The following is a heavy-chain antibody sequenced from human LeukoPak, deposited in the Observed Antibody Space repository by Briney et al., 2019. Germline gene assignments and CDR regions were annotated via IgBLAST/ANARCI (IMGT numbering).Heavy chain of an antibody. Sequence: SETLSLTCAVYGGSFSRYYWTWIRQPPGKGLEWIGEINHSGSANYNPSLKSRVAISVDASKSQFSLRLSSVTAADTAVYYCARLTYSNNWYFRRGLDNWFDPWGQGTLVTVSS. V-gene: IGHV4-34*01. CDR3: ARLTYSNNWYFRRGLDNWFDP. CDR1: GGSFSRYY. CDR2: INHSGSA. D-gene: IGHD6-13*01. J-gene: IGHJ5*02.